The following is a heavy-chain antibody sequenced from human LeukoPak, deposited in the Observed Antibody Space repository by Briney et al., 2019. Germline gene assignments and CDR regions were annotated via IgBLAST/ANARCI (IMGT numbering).Heavy chain of an antibody. Sequence: ASVKVSCKASGGTFSSYAISWVRQAPGQWLEWMGGIIPIFGTASYAQKFHGRVTITADESTSTAYMELSSLRSEDTAVYYCASPLAVGATIPFDYWGQGTLVTVSS. CDR3: ASPLAVGATIPFDY. CDR1: GGTFSSYA. J-gene: IGHJ4*02. V-gene: IGHV1-69*13. CDR2: IIPIFGTA. D-gene: IGHD1-26*01.